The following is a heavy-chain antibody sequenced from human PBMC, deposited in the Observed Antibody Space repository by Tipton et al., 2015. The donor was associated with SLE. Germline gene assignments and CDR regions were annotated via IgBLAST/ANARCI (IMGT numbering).Heavy chain of an antibody. Sequence: TLSLTCTVSGVSFSSYYWSWIRQSPGKRLEWIGYVFYTGSTKYNPSPDSRVTISVDTSKNQFSLKLGSVTAADTAVYFCARGPKTRLTLVRASNAFDYWGQGTLVTVSS. V-gene: IGHV4-59*12. CDR3: ARGPKTRLTLVRASNAFDY. CDR1: GVSFSSYY. J-gene: IGHJ4*02. CDR2: VFYTGST. D-gene: IGHD3-10*01.